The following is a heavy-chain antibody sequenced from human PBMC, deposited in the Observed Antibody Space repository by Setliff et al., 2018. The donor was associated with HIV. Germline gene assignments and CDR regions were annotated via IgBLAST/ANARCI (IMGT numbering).Heavy chain of an antibody. D-gene: IGHD3-16*01. CDR1: GYTFTGSY. J-gene: IGHJ5*02. CDR2: INPNSGGT. CDR3: ARSGGGWYNWFEP. V-gene: IGHV1-2*06. Sequence: ASVKVSCKASGYTFTGSYMHWVRQAPGQGLEWMGRINPNSGGTNYAQKFQGRVTMTRDTSITTAYMELSSLRFDDTAVYYCARSGGGWYNWFEPWGPGTPVTVSS.